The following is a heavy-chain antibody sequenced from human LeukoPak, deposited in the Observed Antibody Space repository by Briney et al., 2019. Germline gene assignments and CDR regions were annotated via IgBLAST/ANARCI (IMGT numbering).Heavy chain of an antibody. J-gene: IGHJ4*02. D-gene: IGHD5-18*01. V-gene: IGHV3-30*18. Sequence: GGSLRLSCAASGFTFSSYGMHWVRQTPGKGLDWVAVISNDGSKKYYADSVKGRFTISRDNSKNTLSLQVSSLRTEDTAVYYCAKDRYSYAFEYSDSWGQGTLVTVSS. CDR1: GFTFSSYG. CDR3: AKDRYSYAFEYSDS. CDR2: ISNDGSKK.